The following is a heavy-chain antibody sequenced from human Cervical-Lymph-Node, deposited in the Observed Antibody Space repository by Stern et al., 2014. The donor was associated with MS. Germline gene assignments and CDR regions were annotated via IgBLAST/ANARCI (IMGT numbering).Heavy chain of an antibody. D-gene: IGHD3-3*01. Sequence: QVQLVQSGAEVKQPGSSVKVSCKASGGTFSSYAISWVRQAPGQGLEWMGGIIPIFGTANHAQKFQGRVTITAAESTSTAYMELSSLRSEDTAVYYCARLVLRFLEWLSHDAFDIWGQGTMVTVSS. CDR2: IIPIFGTA. CDR1: GGTFSSYA. V-gene: IGHV1-69*01. J-gene: IGHJ3*02. CDR3: ARLVLRFLEWLSHDAFDI.